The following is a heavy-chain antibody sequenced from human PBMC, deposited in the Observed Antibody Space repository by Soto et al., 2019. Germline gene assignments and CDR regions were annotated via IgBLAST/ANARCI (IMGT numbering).Heavy chain of an antibody. D-gene: IGHD3-10*01. J-gene: IGHJ5*02. V-gene: IGHV1-69*02. CDR2: IIPILGIA. CDR3: ASPSGEFGEVGWFAP. CDR1: GGTFSSYT. Sequence: QVQLVQSGAEVKKPGSSVKVSCKASGGTFSSYTISWVRQAPGQGLEWMGRIIPILGIANYAQKFQGRVTISADKSTGGAYLERSSLRSEDTAVYYCASPSGEFGEVGWFAPWGQGTLVTVSS.